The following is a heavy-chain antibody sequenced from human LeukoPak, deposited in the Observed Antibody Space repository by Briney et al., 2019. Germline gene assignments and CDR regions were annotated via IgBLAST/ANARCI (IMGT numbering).Heavy chain of an antibody. Sequence: PSETLSLTCTVSGGSICSNSYYWGWVRQPPGKGLEWNGSIYYSGSTYYNPSLKSRITISVDTSKNQFSLKLSSVTAADTALYYCGRQQYAAKYYFDSWGQGTLVTVSS. J-gene: IGHJ4*02. V-gene: IGHV4-39*01. CDR3: GRQQYAAKYYFDS. CDR1: GGSICSNSYY. D-gene: IGHD2-15*01. CDR2: IYYSGST.